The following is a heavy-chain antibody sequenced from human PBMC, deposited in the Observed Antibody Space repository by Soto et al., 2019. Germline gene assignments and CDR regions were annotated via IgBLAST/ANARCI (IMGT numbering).Heavy chain of an antibody. Sequence: ASVKVSCKGSGYTFTGYYMHWVRQAPGQGLEWMGWINPNSGGTNYAQKFQGWVTMTRDTSISTAYMELSRLRSDDTAVYYCARAGQKLVPYDACDIWGLGTMVTVSS. J-gene: IGHJ3*02. CDR3: ARAGQKLVPYDACDI. V-gene: IGHV1-2*04. CDR1: GYTFTGYY. CDR2: INPNSGGT. D-gene: IGHD6-13*01.